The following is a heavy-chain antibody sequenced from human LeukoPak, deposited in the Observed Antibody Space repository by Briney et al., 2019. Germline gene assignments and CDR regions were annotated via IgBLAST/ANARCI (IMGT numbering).Heavy chain of an antibody. CDR3: AKDQWELLDYFDY. V-gene: IGHV3-30*18. CDR2: ISYDGSNK. D-gene: IGHD1-26*01. J-gene: IGHJ4*02. CDR1: GFTFSSYG. Sequence: GRSLRLSCAASGFTFSSYGMHWVRQAPGKGLEWVAVISYDGSNKYYADSVKGRFTISRDNSKNTLYLQMNSLRAEDTAVYYCAKDQWELLDYFDYWGQGTLVTVSS.